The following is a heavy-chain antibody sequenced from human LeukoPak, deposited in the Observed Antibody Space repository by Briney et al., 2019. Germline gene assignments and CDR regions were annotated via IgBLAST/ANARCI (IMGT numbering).Heavy chain of an antibody. CDR1: GFTVSSNY. Sequence: GGSLRLSCAASGFTVSSNYMSWVRQAPGKGLEWVSTISGLGDTTYYADSVKGRFTISRDNSRNTLYLQMNSLRGEDTAAYYCAKVAIRGDILTGYFALDYWGQGALVTVPS. D-gene: IGHD3-9*01. V-gene: IGHV3-23*01. CDR2: ISGLGDTT. J-gene: IGHJ4*02. CDR3: AKVAIRGDILTGYFALDY.